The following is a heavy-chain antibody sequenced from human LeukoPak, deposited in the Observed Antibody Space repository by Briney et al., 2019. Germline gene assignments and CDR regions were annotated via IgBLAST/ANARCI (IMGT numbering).Heavy chain of an antibody. V-gene: IGHV3-23*01. CDR3: AKEKMEQNSGTSGFDP. D-gene: IGHD1/OR15-1a*01. Sequence: PGGSLRLSCAASGITFGNNWMHWVRQGPGKGLVWISAISGSGVNTYYADSVKGRFTISRDNSKNTVFLQMNSLRDEDTAVYYCAKEKMEQNSGTSGFDPWGQGTLVTVSS. J-gene: IGHJ5*02. CDR2: ISGSGVNT. CDR1: GITFGNNW.